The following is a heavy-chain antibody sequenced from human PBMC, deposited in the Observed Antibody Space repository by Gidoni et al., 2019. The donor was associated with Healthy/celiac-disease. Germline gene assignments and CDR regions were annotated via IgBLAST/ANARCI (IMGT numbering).Heavy chain of an antibody. CDR3: TRVGRYSSSWYSYYYGMDV. D-gene: IGHD6-13*01. V-gene: IGHV3-49*05. Sequence: EVQLVESGGGLVKPGRSLRLSCTASGFTFGDYAMSWFRQAPGKGLEWVGFIRSKAYGGTTEYAASVKGRFTISRDDSKSIAYLQMNSLKTEDTAVYYCTRVGRYSSSWYSYYYGMDVWGQGTTVTVSS. CDR1: GFTFGDYA. CDR2: IRSKAYGGTT. J-gene: IGHJ6*02.